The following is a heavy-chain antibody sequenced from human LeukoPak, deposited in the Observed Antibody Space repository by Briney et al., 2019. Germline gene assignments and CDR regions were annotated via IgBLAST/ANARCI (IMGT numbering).Heavy chain of an antibody. CDR1: GFTFSSYA. CDR2: ISYDGSNK. CDR3: PCERWSGLDY. J-gene: IGHJ4*02. Sequence: PGGSLRLSCAASGFTFSSYAMHWVRQAPGKGLEWVAVISYDGSNKYYADSVKGRFTISRDNSKNTLYLQMNSLRAEDTAVYYCPCERWSGLDYWGQGTLVTVSS. V-gene: IGHV3-30-3*01. D-gene: IGHD3-3*01.